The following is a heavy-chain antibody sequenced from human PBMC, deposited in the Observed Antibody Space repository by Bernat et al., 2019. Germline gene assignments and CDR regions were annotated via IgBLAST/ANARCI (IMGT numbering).Heavy chain of an antibody. V-gene: IGHV3-15*01. CDR1: GFTFSNAW. J-gene: IGHJ3*02. CDR2: IKSKTDGGTT. Sequence: EVQLVESGGGLVKPGGSLRLSCAASGFTFSNAWMSWVRQAPGKGLEWVGRIKSKTDGGTTDYAEPVKGRLTISRDDSKNTLYLQMNSVKTEDTAVYYCTTGVRVVAATRDAFDIWGQGTMVTVSS. CDR3: TTGVRVVAATRDAFDI. D-gene: IGHD2-15*01.